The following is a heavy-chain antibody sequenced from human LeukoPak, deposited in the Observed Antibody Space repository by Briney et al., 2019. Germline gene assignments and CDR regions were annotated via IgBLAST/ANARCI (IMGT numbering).Heavy chain of an antibody. Sequence: PSETLSLTCTVSGGSISSSSYYWGWIRQPPGKGLEWIGSIYYSGSTYYNPSLKSRVTISVDTSKNQFSLKLSSVTAADTAVYYCARLSYGSGSYYGYFDYWGQGTLVTVSS. CDR3: ARLSYGSGSYYGYFDY. CDR2: IYYSGST. CDR1: GGSISSSSYY. V-gene: IGHV4-39*01. J-gene: IGHJ4*02. D-gene: IGHD3-10*01.